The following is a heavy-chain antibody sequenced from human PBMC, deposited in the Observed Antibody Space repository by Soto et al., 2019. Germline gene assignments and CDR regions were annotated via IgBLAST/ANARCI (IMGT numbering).Heavy chain of an antibody. D-gene: IGHD3-3*01. V-gene: IGHV3-30-3*01. Sequence: GGSLRLSCAASGFTFSSYAMHWVRQAPGKGLEWVAVISYDGSNKYYADSVKGRFTISRDNSKNTLYLQMNSLRAEDTAVYYCARGVNDFWSGYVYGMDVWGQGTTVTVSS. CDR2: ISYDGSNK. CDR1: GFTFSSYA. CDR3: ARGVNDFWSGYVYGMDV. J-gene: IGHJ6*02.